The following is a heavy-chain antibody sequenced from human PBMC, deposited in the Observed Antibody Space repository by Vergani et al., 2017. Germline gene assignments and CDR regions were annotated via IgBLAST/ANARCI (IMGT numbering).Heavy chain of an antibody. J-gene: IGHJ4*02. Sequence: EVQLVESGGGLVQPGRSLRLSCAASGFTFDDYAMHWVRQAPVKGLEWVSGISWNSGSIGYADSVKGRFTISRDNAKNSLYLQMNSLRAEDTALYYCAKDHNRYQLPVLDYWGQGTLVTVSS. V-gene: IGHV3-9*01. D-gene: IGHD2-2*01. CDR3: AKDHNRYQLPVLDY. CDR2: ISWNSGSI. CDR1: GFTFDDYA.